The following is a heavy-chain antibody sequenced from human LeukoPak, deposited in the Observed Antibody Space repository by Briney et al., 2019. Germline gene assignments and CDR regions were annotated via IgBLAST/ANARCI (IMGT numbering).Heavy chain of an antibody. J-gene: IGHJ4*02. Sequence: SETLSLTCTVSGVSISSSNSYWGWIRQPPGKGLEWIGSIYYSGSTYYNPSLKSRVTISVDTSKNQFSLKLSSVTAADTAVYYCARKVPNSFFDYWGQGTLVTVSS. V-gene: IGHV4-39*01. CDR2: IYYSGST. CDR1: GVSISSSNSY. D-gene: IGHD4-23*01. CDR3: ARKVPNSFFDY.